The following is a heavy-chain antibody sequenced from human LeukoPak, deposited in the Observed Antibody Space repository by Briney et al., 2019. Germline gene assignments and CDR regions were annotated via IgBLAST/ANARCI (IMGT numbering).Heavy chain of an antibody. J-gene: IGHJ3*01. CDR2: IYYSGST. CDR3: ARYSGYNYDSSAYYAFDL. D-gene: IGHD3-22*01. Sequence: PSETLSLTCTVSGGSISSSSYYWGWIRQPPGKGLEWIGSIYYSGSTYYNPSLKSRVTISVDTSKNQFSLKLSSVTAAGTAVYYCARYSGYNYDSSAYYAFDLWGQGTTVTVSS. V-gene: IGHV4-39*01. CDR1: GGSISSSSYY.